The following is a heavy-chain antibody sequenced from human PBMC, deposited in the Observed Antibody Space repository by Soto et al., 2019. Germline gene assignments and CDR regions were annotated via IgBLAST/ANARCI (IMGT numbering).Heavy chain of an antibody. CDR2: ISDSGVST. CDR3: EKKTYRGPPHFNY. D-gene: IGHD3-16*01. Sequence: GGSLRLSCAASGFTFSNSAMSWVRQAPGKGLDWVSSISDSGVSTYYADSVKGRFTISRDNSKSTLYLQMNSLRAEDTAVYYWEKKTYRGPPHFNYGGQEKLAPVPS. V-gene: IGHV3-23*01. CDR1: GFTFSNSA. J-gene: IGHJ4*02.